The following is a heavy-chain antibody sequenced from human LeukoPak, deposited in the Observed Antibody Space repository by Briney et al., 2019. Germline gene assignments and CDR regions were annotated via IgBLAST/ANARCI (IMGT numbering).Heavy chain of an antibody. CDR1: GFTFSSYA. CDR2: ISTNGGST. CDR3: SVMHRYYDGSGYWVQ. J-gene: IGHJ4*02. D-gene: IGHD3-22*01. V-gene: IGHV3-23*01. Sequence: GGSLRLSCPASGFTFSSYAMSWVRQAPGKGLAWVSGISTNGGSTSYADSVKGRFTISRDNPRNTLYMQMNSLSAEDTLVYYCSVMHRYYDGSGYWVQWGQGTLVTVSS.